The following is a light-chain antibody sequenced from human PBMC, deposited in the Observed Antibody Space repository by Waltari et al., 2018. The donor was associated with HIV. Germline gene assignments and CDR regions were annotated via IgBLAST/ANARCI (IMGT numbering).Light chain of an antibody. Sequence: DIRMTQSPSFLSASVGDRVTITCRASQAISDSLAWYQQRQGKAPKLMVFDASSLHTGVPFRFSGSGSGTNFTLSITGLQPGDFATYYCHQYYNFPQTFGQGTKVDI. J-gene: IGKJ1*01. V-gene: IGKV1-NL1*01. CDR3: HQYYNFPQT. CDR1: QAISDS. CDR2: DAS.